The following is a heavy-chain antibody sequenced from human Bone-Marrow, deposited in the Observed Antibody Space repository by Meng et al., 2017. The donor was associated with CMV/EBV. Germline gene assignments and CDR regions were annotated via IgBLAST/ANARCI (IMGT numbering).Heavy chain of an antibody. Sequence: GGSLRLSCSASGFTFSAYEMNWVRQAPGRGLEWVSYISDRGGSTYYADSVKGRFTISRDNSKNSVYLQMNSLRAEDTAIYYCARFQWLVYYFDYWGRGKLVNVSS. CDR3: ARFQWLVYYFDY. V-gene: IGHV3-48*03. CDR2: ISDRGGST. D-gene: IGHD6-19*01. J-gene: IGHJ4*02. CDR1: GFTFSAYE.